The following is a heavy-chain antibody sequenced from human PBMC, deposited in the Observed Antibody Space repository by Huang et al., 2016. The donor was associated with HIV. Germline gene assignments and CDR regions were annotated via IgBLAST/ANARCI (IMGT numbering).Heavy chain of an antibody. J-gene: IGHJ4*02. Sequence: QVQLVESGGGVVQPGRSLRLSCVASGFIFSSYAMHWVRQAPGEGLEWVAIISNDGSNKYYADSVKGRFTISRDNSKNTLSLQMNSLRGEDTAMYYCARGFLNDRGELFSVYWGQGTLVTVSS. CDR2: ISNDGSNK. CDR1: GFIFSSYA. V-gene: IGHV3-30-3*01. D-gene: IGHD3-3*01. CDR3: ARGFLNDRGELFSVY.